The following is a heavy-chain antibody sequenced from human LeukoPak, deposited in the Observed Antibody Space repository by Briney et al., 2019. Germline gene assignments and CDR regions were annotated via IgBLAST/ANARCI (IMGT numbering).Heavy chain of an antibody. CDR2: ISSSSTTI. D-gene: IGHD4-23*01. CDR1: GFTFSAYN. V-gene: IGHV3-48*02. CDR3: ARDPAYGGNSDY. J-gene: IGHJ4*02. Sequence: PGGSLRLSCVASGFTFSAYNMNWVRQAPGEGLEWVSCISSSSTTIYYADSVKGRFTISRDNAKNSLWLQMNSLRDEDTAVYYCARDPAYGGNSDYWGQGTLVIVSS.